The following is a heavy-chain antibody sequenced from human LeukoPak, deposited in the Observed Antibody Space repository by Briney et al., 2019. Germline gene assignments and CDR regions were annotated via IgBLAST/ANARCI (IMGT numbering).Heavy chain of an antibody. J-gene: IGHJ4*01. CDR3: ARPRYEEQLAPAAY. V-gene: IGHV3-11*04. D-gene: IGHD6-6*01. Sequence: PGGSLRLSCAASGFTFSDYYMSWIRQAPGKGLEWVSYISSSGSTIYYADSVKGRFTISRDNAKNSLYLQMDSLRAEDTAVYYCARPRYEEQLAPAAYWAQGTLVPVS. CDR2: ISSSGSTI. CDR1: GFTFSDYY.